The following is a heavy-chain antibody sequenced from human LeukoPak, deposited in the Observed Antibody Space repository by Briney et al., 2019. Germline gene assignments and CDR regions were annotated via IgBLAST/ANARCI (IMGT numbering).Heavy chain of an antibody. D-gene: IGHD6-13*01. CDR3: AKLDSSSWYGGFDY. V-gene: IGHV4-34*01. CDR2: INHSGST. CDR1: GGSFSGYY. Sequence: SETLSLTCAVYGGSFSGYYWSWIRQPPGKGLEWIGEINHSGSTNYNPSLKSRVTISVDTSKNQFSLKLSSVTAADTAVYYCAKLDSSSWYGGFDYWGQGTLVTVSS. J-gene: IGHJ4*02.